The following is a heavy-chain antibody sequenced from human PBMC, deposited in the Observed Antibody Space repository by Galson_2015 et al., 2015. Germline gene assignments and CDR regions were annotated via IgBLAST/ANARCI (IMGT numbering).Heavy chain of an antibody. V-gene: IGHV3-33*01. CDR1: GFTLSSYG. CDR3: ARGADIVATITDRPYYFDY. J-gene: IGHJ4*02. Sequence: SLRLSCAASGFTLSSYGMHWVRQAPGKGLEWVAVIWYDGSNKYYADSVKGRFTISRDNSKNSLYLPMNSLRSEDTAVYYCARGADIVATITDRPYYFDYWGQGTLVTVSS. D-gene: IGHD5-12*01. CDR2: IWYDGSNK.